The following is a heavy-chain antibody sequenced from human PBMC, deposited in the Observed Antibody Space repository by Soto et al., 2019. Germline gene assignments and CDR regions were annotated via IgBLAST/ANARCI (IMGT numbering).Heavy chain of an antibody. Sequence: QTGGSLRLSCAASGFTFSSYGMHWVRQAPGKGLEWVAVISYDGSNKYYADSVKGRFTISRDNSKNTLYLQMNSLRAEDTAVYYCAKDFRKGGYPDPWGQGXLVTVSS. V-gene: IGHV3-30*18. CDR2: ISYDGSNK. J-gene: IGHJ5*02. D-gene: IGHD5-18*01. CDR1: GFTFSSYG. CDR3: AKDFRKGGYPDP.